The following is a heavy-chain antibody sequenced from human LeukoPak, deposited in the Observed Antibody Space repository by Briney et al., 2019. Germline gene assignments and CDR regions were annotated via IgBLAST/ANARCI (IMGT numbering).Heavy chain of an antibody. Sequence: GGSLRLSCAASGFSFKNYAMSWVRQAPGKGLEWVSAISASGGSTYYADSVKGRFTISRDISKNTIYMQMNSLRGEDTAVYYCAKGTDRRGSCPLDYWGQGTLVTVSS. J-gene: IGHJ4*02. CDR2: ISASGGST. CDR3: AKGTDRRGSCPLDY. D-gene: IGHD2-15*01. V-gene: IGHV3-23*01. CDR1: GFSFKNYA.